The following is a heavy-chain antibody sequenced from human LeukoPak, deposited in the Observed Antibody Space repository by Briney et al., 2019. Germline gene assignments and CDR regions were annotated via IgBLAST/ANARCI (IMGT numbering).Heavy chain of an antibody. CDR1: GGSISSYY. CDR2: IYTSGST. D-gene: IGHD3-3*01. Sequence: PSETLSLTCTVSGGSISSYYWSWIRQHAGKGLEWLGRIYTSGSTNYNPSLKSRVTMSVDTSKNQFSLKLSSVTAADTAVYYCARGPTGRAIFGVVTHRDAFDIWGQGTMVTVSS. J-gene: IGHJ3*02. V-gene: IGHV4-4*07. CDR3: ARGPTGRAIFGVVTHRDAFDI.